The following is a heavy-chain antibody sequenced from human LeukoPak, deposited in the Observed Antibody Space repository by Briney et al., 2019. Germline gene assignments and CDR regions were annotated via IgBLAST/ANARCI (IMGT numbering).Heavy chain of an antibody. Sequence: GGSLRLSCAASGFTFSTYAMHWVRQAPGKGLEWVAVISYDGSNGYYADSVKGRFTISRDNSKNTLYLQMNSLRAEDTAVYYCARVMLGTVALDYWGQGTLVTVSS. V-gene: IGHV3-30*04. D-gene: IGHD4-23*01. CDR1: GFTFSTYA. CDR2: ISYDGSNG. CDR3: ARVMLGTVALDY. J-gene: IGHJ4*02.